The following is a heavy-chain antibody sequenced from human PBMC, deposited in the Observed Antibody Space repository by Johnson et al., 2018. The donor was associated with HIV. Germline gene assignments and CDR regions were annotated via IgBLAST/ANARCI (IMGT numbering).Heavy chain of an antibody. J-gene: IGHJ3*02. D-gene: IGHD3-22*01. CDR1: GFTFDDYG. CDR2: INWNGGST. Sequence: VQLVESGGGVVRPGWSLTLSCAASGFTFDDYGMTWVRQAPGKGLEWVSCINWNGGSTGYADSVKGRFTISRDNAKNSLYLQMNSLRAEDTALYYCARDRARYYDSSGYYYDAFDIWGQGTMVTVSS. CDR3: ARDRARYYDSSGYYYDAFDI. V-gene: IGHV3-20*04.